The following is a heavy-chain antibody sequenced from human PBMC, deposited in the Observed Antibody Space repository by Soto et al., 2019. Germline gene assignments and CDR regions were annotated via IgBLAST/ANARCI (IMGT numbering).Heavy chain of an antibody. CDR1: GYTFTSYY. V-gene: IGHV1-46*04. D-gene: IGHD1-26*01. CDR3: VKEEIVVVGGFDH. CDR2: I. J-gene: IGHJ4*02. Sequence: ASVKVSCKASGYTFTSYYMHWVRQAPGQGLEWMGNNIYYADSVKGRFTISRDTFKDTLFLQMTSLRAEDTAVYYCVKEEIVVVGGFDHWGQGTLVTVSS.